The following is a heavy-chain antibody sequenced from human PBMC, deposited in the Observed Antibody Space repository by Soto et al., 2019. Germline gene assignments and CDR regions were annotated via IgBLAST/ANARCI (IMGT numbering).Heavy chain of an antibody. V-gene: IGHV1-69*13. CDR1: GGTFSSYA. J-gene: IGHJ5*02. CDR2: IIPIFGTA. Sequence: GASVKVSCKASGGTFSSYAISWVRQAPGQGLEWMGGIIPIFGTANYAQKFQGRVTITADESTSTAYMELSSLRSEDTAVYYCARGGYDFWSGYYRYNWFDPWGQGTLVTVSS. D-gene: IGHD3-3*01. CDR3: ARGGYDFWSGYYRYNWFDP.